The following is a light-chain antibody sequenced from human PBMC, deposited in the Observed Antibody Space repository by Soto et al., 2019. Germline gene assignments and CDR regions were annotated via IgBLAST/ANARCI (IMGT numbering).Light chain of an antibody. CDR3: QQGNNYPLT. J-gene: IGKJ4*01. CDR1: QSISSA. CDR2: GAS. V-gene: IGKV1-39*01. Sequence: DIQMTQSPSSLSASVGDRVTITCRASQSISSALNWYQQKPVEAPKLLVYGASNLQSGVPSTFSGSGSGTDFTLTISSLQPEDFATYYCQQGNNYPLTFGGGTKVEIK.